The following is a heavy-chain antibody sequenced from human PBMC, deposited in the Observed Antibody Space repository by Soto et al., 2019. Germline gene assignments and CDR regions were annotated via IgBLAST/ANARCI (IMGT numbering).Heavy chain of an antibody. V-gene: IGHV4-30-4*08. D-gene: IGHD3-10*01. CDR2: ITDSGRT. J-gene: IGHJ6*03. Sequence: SETLSLTCSVSGGSIRRSDSCWSWVRQFPGKGLEWIAYITDSGRTDYNPSLKSRATISIDTSKNQFFLNLSSVTAADTAVYYCARVYYGSGSYYWGVTKHPGRGSYYYYYMDVWGKGTTVTVSS. CDR1: GGSIRRSDSC. CDR3: ARVYYGSGSYYWGVTKHPGRGSYYYYYMDV.